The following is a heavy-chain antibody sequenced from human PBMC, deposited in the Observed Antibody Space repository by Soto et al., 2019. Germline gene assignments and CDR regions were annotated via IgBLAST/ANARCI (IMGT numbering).Heavy chain of an antibody. Sequence: GGSLRLSCAASGFTFSGSSVYWVRQASGKGLEWVGRIRSKANTYATAYTASVKGRFTISRDDSKNMAYLQMDSLNTEDTAIYYCTITYYDFLTAYGPFASGGQGTLVPVSS. J-gene: IGHJ4*02. D-gene: IGHD3-9*01. CDR1: GFTFSGSS. CDR3: TITYYDFLTAYGPFAS. V-gene: IGHV3-73*01. CDR2: IRSKANTYAT.